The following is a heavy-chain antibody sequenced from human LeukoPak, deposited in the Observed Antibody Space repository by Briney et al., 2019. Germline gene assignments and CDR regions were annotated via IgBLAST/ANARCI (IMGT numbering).Heavy chain of an antibody. J-gene: IGHJ6*03. V-gene: IGHV1-18*01. Sequence: ASVKVSCKASGYTFTSYDINWVRQATGQGLEWMGWMNPNSGNTNYAQKLQGRVTMTTDTSTSTAYMELRSLRSDDTAVYYCARALYYYYYMDVWGKGTTVTISS. CDR3: ARALYYYYYMDV. CDR1: GYTFTSYD. CDR2: MNPNSGNT.